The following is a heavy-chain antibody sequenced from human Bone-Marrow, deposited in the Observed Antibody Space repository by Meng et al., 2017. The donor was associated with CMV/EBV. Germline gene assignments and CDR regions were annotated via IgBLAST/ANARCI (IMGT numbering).Heavy chain of an antibody. CDR1: GGSVSSGSYY. CDR2: IYYSGST. Sequence: GSLRLSCTVSGGSVSSGSYYWSWIRQPPGKGLEWIGYIYYSGSTNYNPSLKSRVTISVDTSKNQFPLKLSSVTAADTAVYYCARSQSPYDFWSGYYNPGGYYYYYGMDVWGQGTTVTVSS. J-gene: IGHJ6*02. D-gene: IGHD3-3*01. CDR3: ARSQSPYDFWSGYYNPGGYYYYYGMDV. V-gene: IGHV4-61*01.